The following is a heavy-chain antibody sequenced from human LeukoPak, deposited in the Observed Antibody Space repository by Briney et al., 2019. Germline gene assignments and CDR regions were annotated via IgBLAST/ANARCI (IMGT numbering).Heavy chain of an antibody. V-gene: IGHV3-21*01. Sequence: GGSLRLSCAASGFTFSSYSMNWVRQAPGKGLEWVSSISSSSSYIYYADSMKGRVTIPRDNAKNSLYLQMNNLRAEDTAVYYCARDVYYYDSRGSPWGQGTLVTVSS. CDR2: ISSSSSYI. D-gene: IGHD3-22*01. CDR3: ARDVYYYDSRGSP. CDR1: GFTFSSYS. J-gene: IGHJ5*02.